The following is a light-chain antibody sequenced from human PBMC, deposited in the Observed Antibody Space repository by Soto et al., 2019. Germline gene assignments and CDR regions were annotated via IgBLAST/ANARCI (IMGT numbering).Light chain of an antibody. J-gene: IGLJ2*01. Sequence: QSALTQPASVSGSPGQSITISCTGTISDIGGYNFVSWYQQHPGKAPKLMIYEVINRPSGVSNRFSGSKSGNTASLTISGLQAEDEAYYYCSSYTSSSTLGVFGGGTKLTVL. V-gene: IGLV2-14*01. CDR1: ISDIGGYNF. CDR3: SSYTSSSTLGV. CDR2: EVI.